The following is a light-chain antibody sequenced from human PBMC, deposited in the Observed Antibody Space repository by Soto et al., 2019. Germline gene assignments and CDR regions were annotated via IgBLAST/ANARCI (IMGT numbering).Light chain of an antibody. Sequence: DIVMTQSPDSLAVSLGERATINCKSSQSVLYSSNNKNFLAWYQQRPGQPPKLLIYWASTRESGVPDRFSGSGSGTDFTLTINSLQAEDVAVYYCQQYHSTPLPFGGGTKVEIK. CDR1: QSVLYSSNNKNF. J-gene: IGKJ4*01. V-gene: IGKV4-1*01. CDR3: QQYHSTPLP. CDR2: WAS.